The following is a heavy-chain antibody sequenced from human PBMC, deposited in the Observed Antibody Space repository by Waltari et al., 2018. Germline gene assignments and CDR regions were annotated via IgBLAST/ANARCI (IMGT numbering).Heavy chain of an antibody. J-gene: IGHJ3*02. CDR2: IYSGGGT. CDR1: GFTVSNNY. D-gene: IGHD5-12*01. Sequence: EVQLVESGGGWIQPGGSLRISCAASGFTVSNNYITWVRQAPGKGLEWVSVIYSGGGTYYADSVRGRFTISRDKVKNTVYLQMNSLRAEDTAVYYCGNIGAFDIWGQGTMVTVSS. V-gene: IGHV3-53*01. CDR3: GNIGAFDI.